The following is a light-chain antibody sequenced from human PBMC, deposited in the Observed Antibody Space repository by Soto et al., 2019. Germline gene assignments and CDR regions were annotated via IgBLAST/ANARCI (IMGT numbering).Light chain of an antibody. CDR2: LGS. Sequence: DIVMTQSPLSLPVTPGEPASISCRSSQSLLHGNVYNYLEWHWQKPGQSPQLLIYLGSSRASGVPDRFSCNGSGTDLTLKISSVAAEDVGFYYCVQALHMPITFGLETRLEIK. CDR1: QSLLHGNVYNY. V-gene: IGKV2-28*01. J-gene: IGKJ5*01. CDR3: VQALHMPIT.